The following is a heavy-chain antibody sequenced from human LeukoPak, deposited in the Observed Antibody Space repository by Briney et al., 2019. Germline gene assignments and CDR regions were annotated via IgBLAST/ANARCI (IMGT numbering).Heavy chain of an antibody. CDR3: ARATSTYYYDSSGLDY. CDR1: GGSISSSNW. D-gene: IGHD3-22*01. J-gene: IGHJ4*02. Sequence: SETLSLTCAVSGGSISSSNWWSWVRQPPGKGLEWIGEIYHSGSTNYNPSLKSRVTISVDKSKNQFSLKLSSVTAADTAVYYCARATSTYYYDSSGLDYWGQGTLVTVSS. CDR2: IYHSGST. V-gene: IGHV4-4*02.